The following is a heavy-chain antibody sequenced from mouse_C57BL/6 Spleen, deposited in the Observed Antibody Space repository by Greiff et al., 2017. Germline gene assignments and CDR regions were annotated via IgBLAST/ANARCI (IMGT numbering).Heavy chain of an antibody. CDR3: ALTAQATGDAMDY. CDR1: GYTFTSYW. V-gene: IGHV1-52*01. D-gene: IGHD3-2*02. CDR2: IDPSDSET. J-gene: IGHJ4*01. Sequence: VQLQQPGAELVRPGSSVKLSCKASGYTFTSYWMHWVKQRPIQGLEWIGNIDPSDSETHYNQKFKDKATLTVDKSSSTAYMQLSSRTYEDSAVYYCALTAQATGDAMDYWGQGTSVTVSS.